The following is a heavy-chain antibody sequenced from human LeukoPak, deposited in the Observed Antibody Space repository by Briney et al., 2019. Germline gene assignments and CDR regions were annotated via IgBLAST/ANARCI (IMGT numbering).Heavy chain of an antibody. CDR2: FHRGRI. Sequence: PSETPSLTCKVSGYPIGLDYYWVWIRQAPGRGLQWIGGFHRGRIQYNSALKSRVTISIDSSKNQFSLRMWPVTAADTAFYFCARAPSSYESGNGYPNLGWLDPWGQGALVTVSP. J-gene: IGHJ5*02. V-gene: IGHV4-38-2*02. D-gene: IGHD5-24*01. CDR3: ARAPSSYESGNGYPNLGWLDP. CDR1: GYPIGLDYY.